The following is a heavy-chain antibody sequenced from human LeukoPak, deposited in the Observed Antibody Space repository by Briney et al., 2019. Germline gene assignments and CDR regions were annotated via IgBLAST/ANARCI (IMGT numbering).Heavy chain of an antibody. V-gene: IGHV3-48*01. J-gene: IGHJ3*02. D-gene: IGHD4-17*01. CDR2: ISDSSSII. CDR3: ARGPYGDYVDAFDI. Sequence: GGSLGLSCAASGFTFSTYTMNWVRQAPGKGLEWVSYISDSSSIIYYADSVKGRFTISRDNAKNSLYLQMSTLRAEDTAMYYCARGPYGDYVDAFDIWGQGTMVTVSS. CDR1: GFTFSTYT.